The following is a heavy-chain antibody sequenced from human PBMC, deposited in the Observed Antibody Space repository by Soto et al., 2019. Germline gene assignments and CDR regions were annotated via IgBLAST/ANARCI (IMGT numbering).Heavy chain of an antibody. V-gene: IGHV1-2*04. CDR1: GYTFTGYY. Sequence: QVQLVQSGAEVKKPGASVKVSCKASGYTFTGYYIHWVRQAPGQGLEWMGWINPNGGDTNYAQKFQDWVIMTRDTSISTAYMELSRLKSDDTAVYYCARGTWQGRFDPWGQGTLVTVSS. J-gene: IGHJ5*02. CDR3: ARGTWQGRFDP. CDR2: INPNGGDT.